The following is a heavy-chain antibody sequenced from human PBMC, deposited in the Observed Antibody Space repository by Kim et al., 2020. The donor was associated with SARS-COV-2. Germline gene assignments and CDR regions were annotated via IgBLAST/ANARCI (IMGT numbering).Heavy chain of an antibody. CDR3: AKDLNRKWIAAAGIDY. D-gene: IGHD6-13*01. CDR1: GFTFSSHG. Sequence: GGSLRLSCAASGFTFSSHGMHWVRQAPGKGLEWVAVISYDGSNKYYTDSVKGRFTISRDNSKNTLYLQMNSLRAEDTAVYYCAKDLNRKWIAAAGIDYWG. V-gene: IGHV3-30*18. CDR2: ISYDGSNK. J-gene: IGHJ4*01.